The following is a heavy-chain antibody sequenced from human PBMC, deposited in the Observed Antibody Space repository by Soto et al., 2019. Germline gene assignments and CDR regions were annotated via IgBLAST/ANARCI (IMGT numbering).Heavy chain of an antibody. D-gene: IGHD5-18*01. J-gene: IGHJ4*02. CDR2: ISGSGGST. CDR3: AKEPRGYSYGPYYFDY. Sequence: EVQLLESGGGLVQPGGSLRLSCAASGFTFSSYVMSWVRQAPGKGLEWVSAISGSGGSTYYADSVKGRFTISRDNSKNTLYLQMNSLRAEDTAVYYCAKEPRGYSYGPYYFDYWGQGTLVTVSS. V-gene: IGHV3-23*01. CDR1: GFTFSSYV.